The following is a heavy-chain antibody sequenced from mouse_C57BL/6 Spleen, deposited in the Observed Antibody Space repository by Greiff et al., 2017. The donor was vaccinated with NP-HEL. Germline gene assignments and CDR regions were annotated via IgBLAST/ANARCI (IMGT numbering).Heavy chain of an antibody. CDR2: LYPRSGNT. Sequence: VQLQQSGAELARPGASVKLSCKASGYTFTSYGISWVKQRPGQGLEWIGELYPRSGNTSYNEKFKGKATLTADKSSSTAYMELRSLTSEDSAVYVCAKGIYYDGPYAMDYWGQGTSVTVSS. CDR1: GYTFTSYG. J-gene: IGHJ4*01. V-gene: IGHV1-81*01. D-gene: IGHD2-4*01. CDR3: AKGIYYDGPYAMDY.